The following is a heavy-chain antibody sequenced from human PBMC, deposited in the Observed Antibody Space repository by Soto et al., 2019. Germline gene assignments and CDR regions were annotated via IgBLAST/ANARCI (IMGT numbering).Heavy chain of an antibody. D-gene: IGHD3-22*01. CDR1: GGTFSSYA. V-gene: IGHV1-69*13. CDR2: IIPIFGTA. J-gene: IGHJ6*02. Sequence: SVKVSCKASGGTFSSYAISWVRQAPGQGLEWMGGIIPIFGTANYAQKFQGRVTITADESTSTAYMELSSLRSEDTAVYYCARGYSSGYYGYYYGMDVWGQGTTVTSP. CDR3: ARGYSSGYYGYYYGMDV.